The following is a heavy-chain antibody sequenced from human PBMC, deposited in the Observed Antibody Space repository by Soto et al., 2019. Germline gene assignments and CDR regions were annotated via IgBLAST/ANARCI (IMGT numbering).Heavy chain of an antibody. V-gene: IGHV4-39*02. CDR2: IYYDGST. D-gene: IGHD1-1*01. CDR3: ARFHGNAFDV. Sequence: ETLSLTCSVSGGSITTSSYNWDWIRQPPGKGLEWIGTIYYDGSTSYNPSLKSQATISVDTSKNHFALKVNSVTAADTAVYYCARFHGNAFDVWGRGTVVTVSS. CDR1: GGSITTSSYN. J-gene: IGHJ3*01.